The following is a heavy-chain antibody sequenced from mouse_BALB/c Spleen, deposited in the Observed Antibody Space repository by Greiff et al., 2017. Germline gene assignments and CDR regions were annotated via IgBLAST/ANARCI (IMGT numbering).Heavy chain of an antibody. CDR2: IYPGGGYT. Sequence: VQLQQSGAELVRPGTSVKISCKASGYTFTNYWLGWVKQRPGHGLEWIGDIYPGGGYTNYNEKFKGKATLTADTSSSTAYMQLSSLTSEDSAVYFCAGRAVVATRGAMDYWGQGTSVTVSS. CDR1: GYTFTNYW. D-gene: IGHD1-1*01. J-gene: IGHJ4*01. V-gene: IGHV1-63*02. CDR3: AGRAVVATRGAMDY.